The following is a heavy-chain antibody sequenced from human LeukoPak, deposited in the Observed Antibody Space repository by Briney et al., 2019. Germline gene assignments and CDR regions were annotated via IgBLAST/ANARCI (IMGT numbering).Heavy chain of an antibody. J-gene: IGHJ2*01. Sequence: GGSLRLSRDSGFTFSNYAMSWVRQAPGKGLEWVSVISDSGGTTYYADSVKGRFTISRDNSKNTLYLQMNSLRAEDTAVYYCAKEGYLRKSFGSLLAVAVRPRYFDLWGRGTLVTVSS. CDR3: AKEGYLRKSFGSLLAVAVRPRYFDL. V-gene: IGHV3-23*01. CDR2: ISDSGGTT. D-gene: IGHD6-19*01. CDR1: GFTFSNYA.